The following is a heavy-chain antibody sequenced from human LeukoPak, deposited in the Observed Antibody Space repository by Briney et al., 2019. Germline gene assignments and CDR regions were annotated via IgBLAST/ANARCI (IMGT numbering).Heavy chain of an antibody. CDR2: ISSSGSTI. J-gene: IGHJ4*02. Sequence: GGPLRLSCAAPGSTFSASNMSWIRQAPGKGLEWVSYISSSGSTIYYADSVKGRFTISRDNAKNSLYLQMNSLRAEDTAVYYCARSLVGATRSYFDYWGQGTLVTVSS. CDR1: GSTFSASN. CDR3: ARSLVGATRSYFDY. D-gene: IGHD1-26*01. V-gene: IGHV3-11*04.